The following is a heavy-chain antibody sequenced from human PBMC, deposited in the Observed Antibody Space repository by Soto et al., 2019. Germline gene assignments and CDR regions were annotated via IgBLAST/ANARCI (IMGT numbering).Heavy chain of an antibody. J-gene: IGHJ4*02. CDR3: AKDRTPIVVVPAAMDY. Sequence: GGSLRLSCAASGFTFSSYAMSWVRLAPGKGLEWVSAISGSGGSTYYADSVKGRFTISRDNSKNTLYLQMNSLRAEDTAVYYCAKDRTPIVVVPAAMDYWGQGTLVTVSS. CDR1: GFTFSSYA. D-gene: IGHD2-2*01. V-gene: IGHV3-23*01. CDR2: ISGSGGST.